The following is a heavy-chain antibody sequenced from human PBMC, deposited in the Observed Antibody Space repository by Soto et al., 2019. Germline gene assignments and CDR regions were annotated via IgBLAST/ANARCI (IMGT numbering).Heavy chain of an antibody. V-gene: IGHV1-18*01. Sequence: QVQLVQSGAEVKKPGASVKVSCKASGYTFTSYGISWVRQAPGQGLPWMGSISADNGNTNYAQKLQGRVTMTTDTSTSRADMELRNLRSDDTAVYCCARALVWFGESEAAYYYGMEVWGQGTTVTVSS. D-gene: IGHD3-10*01. CDR2: ISADNGNT. J-gene: IGHJ6*02. CDR1: GYTFTSYG. CDR3: ARALVWFGESEAAYYYGMEV.